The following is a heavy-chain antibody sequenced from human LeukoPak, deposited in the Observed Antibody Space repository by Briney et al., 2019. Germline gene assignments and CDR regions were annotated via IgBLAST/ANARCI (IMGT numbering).Heavy chain of an antibody. CDR1: GGTFSSYA. V-gene: IGHV1-69*05. D-gene: IGHD4-17*01. Sequence: SVKVSCKASGGTFSSYAISWVRQAPGQGLEWMGGIIPIFGTANYAQKFQGRVTITTDESTSTAYMELSSLRSEDTAVYYCARASLNTVTIIDDDAFDIWGRGTMVTVSS. J-gene: IGHJ3*02. CDR3: ARASLNTVTIIDDDAFDI. CDR2: IIPIFGTA.